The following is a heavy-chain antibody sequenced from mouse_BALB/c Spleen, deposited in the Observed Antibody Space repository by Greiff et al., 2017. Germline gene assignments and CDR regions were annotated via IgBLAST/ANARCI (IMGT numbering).Heavy chain of an antibody. V-gene: IGHV1-63*02. J-gene: IGHJ2*01. Sequence: VQLQQSGAELVRPGTSVKISCKASGYTFTNYWVGWVKQTPGNGLEWIGDIYPGGGYNNNNEKFKGKATLTADTSTSTSYMKLSSQTSEDSAVYFCARSAITTALDYWGQGTTLTVSS. CDR3: ARSAITTALDY. D-gene: IGHD1-2*01. CDR2: IYPGGGYN. CDR1: GYTFTNYW.